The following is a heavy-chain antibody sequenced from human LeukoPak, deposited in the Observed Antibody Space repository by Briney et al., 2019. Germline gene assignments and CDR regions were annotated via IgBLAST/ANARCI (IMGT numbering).Heavy chain of an antibody. V-gene: IGHV3-30*18. J-gene: IGHJ4*02. Sequence: GGSLRLSCAASGFTFSSYGMHWVRQAPGKGLEWVAVISYDGSNKYSADSVKGRFTISRDNSKNTLYLQMNSLRAEDTAVYYCAKDSLRWYDYWGQGTLVTVSS. CDR2: ISYDGSNK. CDR3: AKDSLRWYDY. CDR1: GFTFSSYG. D-gene: IGHD4-23*01.